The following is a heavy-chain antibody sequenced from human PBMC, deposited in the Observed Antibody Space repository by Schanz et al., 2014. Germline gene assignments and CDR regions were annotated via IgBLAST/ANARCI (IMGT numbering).Heavy chain of an antibody. CDR3: ARDRPSGYALDF. D-gene: IGHD5-12*01. Sequence: QVQLQESGPGLVKPSETLSLTCSVSGGDIGNYYWSWIRQPPGKGLEWIGYIHQSGGTNYNPSLKSRVTILVDTSKNQFSLRLTSLTAADTAVYYCARDRPSGYALDFWGQGTLVTVSS. CDR2: IHQSGGT. V-gene: IGHV4-59*12. J-gene: IGHJ4*02. CDR1: GGDIGNYY.